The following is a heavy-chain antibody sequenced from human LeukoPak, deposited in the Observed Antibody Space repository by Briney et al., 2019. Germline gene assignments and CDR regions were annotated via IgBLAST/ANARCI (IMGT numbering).Heavy chain of an antibody. D-gene: IGHD3-10*01. J-gene: IGHJ4*02. CDR2: IYNSGST. CDR1: GGSISGYY. V-gene: IGHV4-59*08. CDR3: ARYGSGTYPRFDY. Sequence: SETLSLTCAVSGGSISGYYWSWIRQSPGKGLEWIAYIYNSGSTNYNPSLQSRVTISVDTSKNQFSLNLSSVTAADTAVYYCARYGSGTYPRFDYWGQGTLVTVSS.